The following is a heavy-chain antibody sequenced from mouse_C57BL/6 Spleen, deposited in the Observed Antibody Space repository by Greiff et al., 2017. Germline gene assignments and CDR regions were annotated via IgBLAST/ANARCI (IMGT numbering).Heavy chain of an antibody. CDR2: IWSDGST. CDR1: GFSLTSYG. J-gene: IGHJ4*01. V-gene: IGHV2-6*03. CDR3: ARPPPNYYGSSLYAMDY. Sequence: QVQLKESGPGLVAPSQSLSITCTVSGFSLTSYGVHWVRQPPGKGLEWLVVIWSDGSTTYNSALKSRLSISKDNSKSQVFLKMNSLQTDDTAMYYCARPPPNYYGSSLYAMDYWGQGTSVTVSA. D-gene: IGHD1-1*01.